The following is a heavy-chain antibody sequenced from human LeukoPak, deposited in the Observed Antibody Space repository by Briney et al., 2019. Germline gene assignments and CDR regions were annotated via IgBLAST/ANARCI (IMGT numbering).Heavy chain of an antibody. CDR1: GGSISRYY. CDR3: ARHDMDVAGAGLDYFDC. D-gene: IGHD6-13*01. V-gene: IGHV4-59*08. J-gene: IGHJ4*02. Sequence: SETLSLTCTVSGGSISRYYWSWIRQPPGKGLEWHGYIYYSGSTNYNPSLKSRVTISVDTSKNQFSLKLSSVTAADTAVYYCARHDMDVAGAGLDYFDCWGQGTLVTVSS. CDR2: IYYSGST.